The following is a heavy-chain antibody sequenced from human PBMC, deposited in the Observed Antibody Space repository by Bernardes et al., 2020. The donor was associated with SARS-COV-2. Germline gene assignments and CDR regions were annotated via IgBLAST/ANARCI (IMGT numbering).Heavy chain of an antibody. CDR2: MNPNSGNT. D-gene: IGHD6-13*01. V-gene: IGHV1-8*01. J-gene: IGHJ6*02. CDR3: ARAGSSHSSWYRYNYYYYGMDV. CDR1: GYTFTSYD. Sequence: ASVKVSCKASGYTFTSYDINWVRQATGQGLEWMGWMNPNSGNTGYAQKFQGRVTMTRNTSISTAYMELSSLRSEDTAVYYCARAGSSHSSWYRYNYYYYGMDVWGQGTTVTVSS.